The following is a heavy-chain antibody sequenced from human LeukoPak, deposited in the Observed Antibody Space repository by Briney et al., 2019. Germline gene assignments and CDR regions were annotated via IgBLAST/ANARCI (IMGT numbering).Heavy chain of an antibody. CDR2: IYFDGSVT. Sequence: GSLRLSCAASGFTFENYGMYWVRQAPGQGLEWLALIYFDGSVTDYSDSVRGRFTISRDNSNNTLYLEMNNLRAEDTAVYFCARDPHYYESSGYFDPWGQGTLVTVSS. CDR3: ARDPHYYESSGYFDP. V-gene: IGHV3-33*07. CDR1: GFTFENYG. J-gene: IGHJ5*02. D-gene: IGHD3-22*01.